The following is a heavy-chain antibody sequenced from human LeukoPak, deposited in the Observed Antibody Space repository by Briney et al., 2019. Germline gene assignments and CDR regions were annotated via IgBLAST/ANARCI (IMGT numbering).Heavy chain of an antibody. Sequence: GGSLRLSCAASGFTLPTFWMAWVRQAPGKGLEWVAKIKEDGSEKDYVDSVEGRFTIYRDNAKNSLHLQMNYLRAEDTAVYYCARMQMDTGYRPFDIWGQGTMVAVSS. V-gene: IGHV3-7*01. J-gene: IGHJ3*02. D-gene: IGHD5-24*01. CDR2: IKEDGSEK. CDR3: ARMQMDTGYRPFDI. CDR1: GFTLPTFW.